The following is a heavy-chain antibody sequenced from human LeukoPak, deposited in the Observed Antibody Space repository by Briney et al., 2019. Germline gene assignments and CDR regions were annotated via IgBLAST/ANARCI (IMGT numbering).Heavy chain of an antibody. CDR2: IYYSGST. Sequence: SETLSLTCTVSGGSISSYYWSWIRQPPGKGLEWIGFIYYSGSTNYNPSLKSRVTISVDTSKNQFSLKLSSVTAADTAVYYCARQRNYYDSSGYYYEDWYFDLWGRGTLVTVSS. D-gene: IGHD3-22*01. J-gene: IGHJ2*01. CDR1: GGSISSYY. CDR3: ARQRNYYDSSGYYYEDWYFDL. V-gene: IGHV4-59*08.